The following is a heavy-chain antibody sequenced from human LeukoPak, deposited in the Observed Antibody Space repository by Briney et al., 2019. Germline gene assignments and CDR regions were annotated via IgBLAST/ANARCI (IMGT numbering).Heavy chain of an antibody. J-gene: IGHJ4*02. CDR2: INDDSTDI. CDR3: ARDTFQPGLIDS. D-gene: IGHD2-2*01. CDR1: GFPFSLYA. V-gene: IGHV3-21*05. Sequence: GGSLRLSCAASGFPFSLYAMNWVRQAPGKGLERVSYINDDSTDIHYADSVKGRFSISRYSARNTLYLQLSSLRAEDTAVYYCARDTFQPGLIDSWGQGTLVTVSS.